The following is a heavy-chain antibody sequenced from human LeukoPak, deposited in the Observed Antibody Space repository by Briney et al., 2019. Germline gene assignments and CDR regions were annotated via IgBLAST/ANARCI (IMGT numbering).Heavy chain of an antibody. V-gene: IGHV5-51*01. CDR3: ARPPYGASDY. J-gene: IGHJ4*02. CDR1: GYRFTKSW. CDR2: IYPDDSRT. Sequence: GESLKISCKGSGYRFTKSWIGWVRQMPGKGLEWLGIIYPDDSRTRYSPSFQGQVTMSVDKSISTAYLQWSSLKASDTAMYYCARPPYGASDYWGQGTLVTVSS. D-gene: IGHD4/OR15-4a*01.